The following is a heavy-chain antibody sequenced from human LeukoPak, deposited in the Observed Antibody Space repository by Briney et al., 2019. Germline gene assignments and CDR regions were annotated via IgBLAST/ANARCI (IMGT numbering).Heavy chain of an antibody. J-gene: IGHJ4*02. D-gene: IGHD6-13*01. CDR2: ISSSSSYI. Sequence: GGSLRLSCAASGFTVSSNYMSWVRQAPGKGLEWVSSISSSSSYIYYADSVKGRFTISRDNAKNSLYLQMNSLRAEDTAVYYCARGLAAAGTGYWGQGTLVTVSS. CDR3: ARGLAAAGTGY. V-gene: IGHV3-21*01. CDR1: GFTVSSNY.